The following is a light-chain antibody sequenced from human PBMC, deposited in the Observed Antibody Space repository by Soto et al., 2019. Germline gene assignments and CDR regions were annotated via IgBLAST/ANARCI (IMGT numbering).Light chain of an antibody. CDR1: QSISSY. J-gene: IGKJ2*01. Sequence: DIQMTQSPSSLSASVGDRVTITCRARQSISSYLNWYQQKPGKAPKLLIYAASRLQSGVPSRFSGRGSGTDFTLTISSLQPDEFATFCSKQSYSTPYTFGQGIKLEIK. CDR2: AAS. CDR3: KQSYSTPYT. V-gene: IGKV1-39*01.